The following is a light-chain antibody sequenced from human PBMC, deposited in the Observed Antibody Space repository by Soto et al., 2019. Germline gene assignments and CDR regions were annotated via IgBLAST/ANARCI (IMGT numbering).Light chain of an antibody. V-gene: IGKV1-5*01. CDR2: DAS. CDR1: QDIRSW. Sequence: DIQMTQSPSTLSASVGDRVTITCRASQDIRSWLAWYQQKPGKAPKFLIYDASNLESGVPFRFSGSGSGTEFTLTISSLQPGDFATYYCQQYNSYSWTFGQGTKVDIK. J-gene: IGKJ1*01. CDR3: QQYNSYSWT.